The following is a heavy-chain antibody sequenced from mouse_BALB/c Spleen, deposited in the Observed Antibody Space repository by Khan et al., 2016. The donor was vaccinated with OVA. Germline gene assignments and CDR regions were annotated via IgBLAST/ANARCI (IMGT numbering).Heavy chain of an antibody. V-gene: IGHV14-3*02. D-gene: IGHD4-1*01. CDR1: GFNIKDTY. CDR2: IDPANGYT. Sequence: VQLQQSGAELVKPGASVKLSCTASGFNIKDTYMHWVKQRPEQGLEWIGRIDPANGYTKFDPKFQGKATITADTSSNTAYLQLSSLTSEDTAVYYCARDYWDVFAYWGQGTLVTVSA. J-gene: IGHJ3*01. CDR3: ARDYWDVFAY.